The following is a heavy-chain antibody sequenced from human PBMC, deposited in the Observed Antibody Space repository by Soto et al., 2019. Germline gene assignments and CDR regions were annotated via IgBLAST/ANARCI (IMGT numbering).Heavy chain of an antibody. CDR3: AKDSRPWGYFDY. D-gene: IGHD3-16*01. V-gene: IGHV3-30*18. CDR1: GFTFSSYG. CDR2: ISYDGSNK. J-gene: IGHJ4*02. Sequence: PGGSLGFSCAASGFTFSSYGMHWVRQAPGKGLEWVAVISYDGSNKYYADSVKGRFTISRDNSKNTLYLQMNSLRAEDTAVYYCAKDSRPWGYFDYWGQGTLVTVSS.